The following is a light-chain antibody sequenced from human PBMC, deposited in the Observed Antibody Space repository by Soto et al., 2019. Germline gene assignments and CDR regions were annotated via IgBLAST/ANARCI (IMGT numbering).Light chain of an antibody. CDR1: QRVSSY. CDR2: AAS. V-gene: IGKV1-39*01. J-gene: IGKJ3*01. CDR3: QQTYSTRFT. Sequence: DIQMTQSPSSLSASVGDRVTISCRASQRVSSYLNWYQQKPKKAPKLLIYAASSLQSGVPSRFSGSGSGTDFTLTITSVQPEDFATYYCQQTYSTRFTFGPGTKVDIK.